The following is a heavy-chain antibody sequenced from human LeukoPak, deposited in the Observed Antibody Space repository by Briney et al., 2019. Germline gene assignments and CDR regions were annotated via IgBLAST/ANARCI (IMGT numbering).Heavy chain of an antibody. CDR3: ARKVGYDILTGHPYYYYYMDV. CDR2: MNPNSGNT. V-gene: IGHV1-8*01. D-gene: IGHD3-9*01. J-gene: IGHJ6*03. Sequence: ASAKVSCKASGYTFTSYDINWVRQATGQGLERMGWMNPNSGNTGYARKFQGRVTMTRNTSISTAYMELSSLRSEDTAVYYCARKVGYDILTGHPYYYYYMDVWGKGTTVTVSS. CDR1: GYTFTSYD.